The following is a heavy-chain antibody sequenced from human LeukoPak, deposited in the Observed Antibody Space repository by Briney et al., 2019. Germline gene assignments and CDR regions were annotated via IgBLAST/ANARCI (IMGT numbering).Heavy chain of an antibody. Sequence: SETLSLTCTVSGGSISSSSYYWGWIRQPPGKGLEWIGSIYYSGSTYYNPSLKSRVTISVDTSKNQFSLKLSSVTAADTAVYYCARGYGSGSYYNVWFDPWGQGTLVTVSS. CDR1: GGSISSSSYY. CDR2: IYYSGST. CDR3: ARGYGSGSYYNVWFDP. V-gene: IGHV4-39*01. J-gene: IGHJ5*02. D-gene: IGHD3-10*01.